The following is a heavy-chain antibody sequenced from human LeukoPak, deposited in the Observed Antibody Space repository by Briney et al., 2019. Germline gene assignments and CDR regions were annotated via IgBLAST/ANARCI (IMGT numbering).Heavy chain of an antibody. CDR3: ARDVTYYYDSSGGGFDC. D-gene: IGHD3-22*01. CDR1: GFTFSSYS. V-gene: IGHV3-48*02. Sequence: PGGSLRLSCAASGFTFSSYSMNWVRQAPAKGLEWVAYISTLSGTIYYADSVKGRFTISRDNAKNSLYLQMDSLRDEDTAVYYCARDVTYYYDSSGGGFDCWGQGTLVTVSS. CDR2: ISTLSGTI. J-gene: IGHJ4*02.